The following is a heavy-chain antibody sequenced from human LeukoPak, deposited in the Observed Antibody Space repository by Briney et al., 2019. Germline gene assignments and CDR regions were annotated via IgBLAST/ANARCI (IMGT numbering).Heavy chain of an antibody. CDR3: ARARDTAMVGNALAFDY. CDR2: ISAYNGNT. CDR1: GYTFTSYG. V-gene: IGHV1-18*01. J-gene: IGHJ4*02. Sequence: GASVKVSCKASGYTFTSYGISWVRQAPGQGLEWMGWISAYNGNTNYAQKLQGRVTMTTDTSTSTAYMELRSLRSEDTAVYYCARARDTAMVGNALAFDYWGQGTLVTVSS. D-gene: IGHD5-18*01.